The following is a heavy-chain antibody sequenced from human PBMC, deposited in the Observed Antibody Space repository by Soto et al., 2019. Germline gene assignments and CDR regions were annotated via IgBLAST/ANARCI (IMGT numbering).Heavy chain of an antibody. V-gene: IGHV4-61*01. CDR3: AREKGVATTNFDY. J-gene: IGHJ4*02. Sequence: SETLSLTCTVSGGSVSSGSYYWSWIRQPPGKGLEWIGYIYYSGSTNYNPSLKSRVTISVDTSKNQFSLKLSSVTAADTAVYYCAREKGVATTNFDYWGQGTLVTVSS. CDR2: IYYSGST. D-gene: IGHD5-12*01. CDR1: GGSVSSGSYY.